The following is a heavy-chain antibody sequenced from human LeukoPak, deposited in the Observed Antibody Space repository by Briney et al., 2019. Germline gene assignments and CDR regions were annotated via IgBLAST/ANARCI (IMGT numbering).Heavy chain of an antibody. V-gene: IGHV3-23*01. D-gene: IGHD3-9*01. J-gene: IGHJ4*02. Sequence: GGSLRLSCAASGFTFSSYAMSCVRQAPGTGLEWVSAISGSGGSTYYADSVKGRFTISRDNSKNTLYLQMNSLRAEDTAVYYCATKVGGYDILTGYYIFDYWGQGTLVTVSS. CDR1: GFTFSSYA. CDR2: ISGSGGST. CDR3: ATKVGGYDILTGYYIFDY.